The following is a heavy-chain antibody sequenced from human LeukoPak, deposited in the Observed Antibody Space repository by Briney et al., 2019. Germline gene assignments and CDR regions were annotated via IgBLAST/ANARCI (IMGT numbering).Heavy chain of an antibody. CDR2: INPNSGGT. J-gene: IGHJ4*02. Sequence: ASVKVSCKASGYSFTGYYMHWVRQAPGQGLEWMGRINPNSGGTNYAQKFQGRVTMTRDTSISTAYMELSRLRSDDTAVYYCARSSHGYNIDYWGQGTLVTVSS. CDR3: ARSSHGYNIDY. CDR1: GYSFTGYY. V-gene: IGHV1-2*06. D-gene: IGHD5-24*01.